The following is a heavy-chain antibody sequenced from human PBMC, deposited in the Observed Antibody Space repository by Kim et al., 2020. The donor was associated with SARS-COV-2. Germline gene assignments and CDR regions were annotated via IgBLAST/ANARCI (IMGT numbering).Heavy chain of an antibody. J-gene: IGHJ6*02. V-gene: IGHV3-23*01. Sequence: GGSLRLSCAASGFTFSSYAMSWVRQAPGKGLEWVSAISGSGGSTYYADSVKGRFTISRDNSKNTLYLQMNSLRAEDTAVYYCANWGGVGSGWYYYYYYGMDVWGQGTTVTVSS. CDR3: ANWGGVGSGWYYYYYYGMDV. CDR1: GFTFSSYA. CDR2: ISGSGGST. D-gene: IGHD6-19*01.